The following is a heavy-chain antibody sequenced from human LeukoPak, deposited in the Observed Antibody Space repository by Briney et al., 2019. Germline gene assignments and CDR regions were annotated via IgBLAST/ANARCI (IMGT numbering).Heavy chain of an antibody. CDR3: AMVSRYYYYDSSVFAWSDP. CDR2: IYYSGST. CDR1: GVSISSYY. V-gene: IGHV4-59*01. Sequence: AETLSLTCSVSGVSISSYYWSWIRHPPGKGLEWIGYIYYSGSTNYNPSLKSRVTISVDTCKNQFSFKLSSVTAADTAVYYCAMVSRYYYYDSSVFAWSDPWGQGTLVSVCS. J-gene: IGHJ5*02. D-gene: IGHD3-22*01.